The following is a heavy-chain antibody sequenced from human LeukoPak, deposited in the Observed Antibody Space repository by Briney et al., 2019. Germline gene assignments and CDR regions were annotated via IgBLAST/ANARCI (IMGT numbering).Heavy chain of an antibody. J-gene: IGHJ4*02. CDR3: TRDPHALDY. Sequence: GGSLRLSCAASGFTFSSYSMNWVRQAPGKGLKWVSYITSSSSTIHYADSVKGRFTISRDNAKNSLYLQMNSLRDEDTAIYYCTRDPHALDYWGQGTLVTVSS. V-gene: IGHV3-48*02. CDR1: GFTFSSYS. CDR2: ITSSSSTI.